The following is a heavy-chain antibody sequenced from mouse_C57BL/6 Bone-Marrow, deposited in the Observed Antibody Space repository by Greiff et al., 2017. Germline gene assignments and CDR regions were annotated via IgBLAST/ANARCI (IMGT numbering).Heavy chain of an antibody. CDR3: ARGSTEVYVDD. D-gene: IGHD5-1*01. V-gene: IGHV1-9*01. CDR2: ILPGSGST. CDR1: GYTFTGYW. Sequence: QVQLQQSGAELMKPGASVKLSCKASGYTFTGYWIEWVKQRPGHGLEWIGEILPGSGSTNYNEKFKGKATLTADTSSNTAYMQLSSLTTEDSAISYGARGSTEVYVDDRGQCTPLTDSS. J-gene: IGHJ2*01.